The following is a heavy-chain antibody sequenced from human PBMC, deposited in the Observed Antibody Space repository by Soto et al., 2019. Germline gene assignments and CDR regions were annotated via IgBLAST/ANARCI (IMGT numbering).Heavy chain of an antibody. CDR2: MNPNSGNT. CDR1: GYTFTSYD. V-gene: IGHV1-8*01. D-gene: IGHD6-19*01. J-gene: IGHJ4*02. CDR3: ARDRAVAGTCAY. Sequence: GASVKVSCKASGYTFTSYDINWVRQATGQGLEWMGWMNPNSGNTGYAQKFQGRVTMTRNTSISTAYMELSSLRSEDTAVYYCARDRAVAGTCAYWGQGTLVTVSS.